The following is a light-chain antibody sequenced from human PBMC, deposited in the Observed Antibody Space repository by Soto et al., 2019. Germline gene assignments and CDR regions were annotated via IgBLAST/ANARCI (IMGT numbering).Light chain of an antibody. CDR3: SSYASTSTLVV. J-gene: IGLJ2*01. Sequence: QSALTQPASVSGSPGQSITISCTGTSSNVGSYKLVSWYQQHPGKAPKLIIYDVSTRPSGLSNRFSGSKSGNTASLTISGLQAEDEADYFCSSYASTSTLVVFGGGTKVTVL. V-gene: IGLV2-14*02. CDR2: DVS. CDR1: SSNVGSYKL.